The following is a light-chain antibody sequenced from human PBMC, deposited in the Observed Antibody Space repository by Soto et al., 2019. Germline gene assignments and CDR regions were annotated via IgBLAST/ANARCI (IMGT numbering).Light chain of an antibody. CDR1: SSNIGAGYD. V-gene: IGLV1-40*01. CDR2: GNN. Sequence: QSVLTQPPSVSGAPGQRVTISCTGSSSNIGAGYDVHWYQQLPGTAPKLLIYGNNNRPSGVPDRFSGSKSGTSASLAITGLQAEDEADYYCQAHDSSLSGWVFGGGTKLT. J-gene: IGLJ3*02. CDR3: QAHDSSLSGWV.